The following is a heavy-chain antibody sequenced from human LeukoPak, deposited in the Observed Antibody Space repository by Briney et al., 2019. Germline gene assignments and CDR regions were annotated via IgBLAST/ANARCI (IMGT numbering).Heavy chain of an antibody. J-gene: IGHJ4*02. D-gene: IGHD2-21*01. CDR2: IYSGGST. CDR3: ARNIGGVGY. V-gene: IGHV3-53*01. CDR1: GFTVSSKY. Sequence: GGSLRLSCVVSGFTVSSKYMSWVRQAPGKGLEWVSVIYSGGSTYYADSVKGRFTISRDNTKNTLYPQMNSLRAEDTAVYYCARNIGGVGYWGQGTLVTVSS.